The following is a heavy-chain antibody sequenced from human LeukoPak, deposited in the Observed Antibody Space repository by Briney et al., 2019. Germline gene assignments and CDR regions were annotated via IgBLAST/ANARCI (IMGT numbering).Heavy chain of an antibody. V-gene: IGHV3-15*01. Sequence: PGGSLRLSCVASGFTFSNVWMNWVRQAPGKGLEWVGRIKSKTDGGTTDYAVPVKGRFTISRDDSKSIAYLQMNSLRAEDTAIYYCATYRQVLLPFESWGQGTLVTVSS. J-gene: IGHJ4*02. D-gene: IGHD2-8*02. CDR3: ATYRQVLLPFES. CDR1: GFTFSNVW. CDR2: IKSKTDGGTT.